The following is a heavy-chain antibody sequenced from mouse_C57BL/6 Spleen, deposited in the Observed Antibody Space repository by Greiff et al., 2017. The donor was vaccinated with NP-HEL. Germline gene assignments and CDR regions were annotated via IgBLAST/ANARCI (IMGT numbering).Heavy chain of an antibody. V-gene: IGHV1-82*01. CDR2: IYPGDGDT. CDR1: GYAFSSSW. J-gene: IGHJ4*01. CDR3: ARENSGYDYAMDY. D-gene: IGHD3-2*02. Sequence: QVQLQQSGPELVKPGASVKISCKASGYAFSSSWMNWVKQRPGKGLEWIGRIYPGDGDTNYNGKFKGKATLTADKSSSTAYMQLSSLTSEDSAVYFCARENSGYDYAMDYWGQGTSVTVSS.